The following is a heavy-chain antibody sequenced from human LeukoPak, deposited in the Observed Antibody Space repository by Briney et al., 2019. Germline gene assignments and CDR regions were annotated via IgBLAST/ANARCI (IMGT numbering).Heavy chain of an antibody. CDR2: IYPGDSDT. CDR1: GGTFSNYA. Sequence: GASVKVSCKASGGTFSNYAISWVRQAPGQGLEWMGIIYPGDSDTRYSPSFQGQVTISADKSISTAYLQWSSLKASDTAMYYCARHGRGSDYWGQGTLVTVSS. V-gene: IGHV5-51*01. J-gene: IGHJ4*02. CDR3: ARHGRGSDY.